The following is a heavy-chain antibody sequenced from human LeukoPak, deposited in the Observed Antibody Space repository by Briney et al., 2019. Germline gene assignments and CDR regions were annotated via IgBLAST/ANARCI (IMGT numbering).Heavy chain of an antibody. J-gene: IGHJ4*02. D-gene: IGHD2-15*01. Sequence: GGSLRLSCAASGFTFSSYWMSWVRQAPGKGLEWVANIKQDGSEKYYVDPVKGRFTISRDNAKNSLYLQMNSLRAEDTAVYYCARGGVDIVLYYFDYWGQGTLVTVSS. CDR2: IKQDGSEK. CDR3: ARGGVDIVLYYFDY. CDR1: GFTFSSYW. V-gene: IGHV3-7*03.